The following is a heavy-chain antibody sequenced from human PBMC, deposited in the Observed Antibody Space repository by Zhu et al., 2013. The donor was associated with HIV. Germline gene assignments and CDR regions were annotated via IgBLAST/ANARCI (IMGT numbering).Heavy chain of an antibody. CDR1: GYTFTSYD. Sequence: QVQLVQSGAEVKKPGASVKVSCKASGYTFTSYDIIWVRQATGQGLEWMGWMNPNSGNTGYAQKFQGRVTMTRNTSISTAYMELSSLRSEDTAVYYCARGTGSLRFLEWLSPVYFDYWGQGTLVTVSS. CDR2: MNPNSGNT. CDR3: ARGTGSLRFLEWLSPVYFDY. J-gene: IGHJ4*02. D-gene: IGHD3-3*01. V-gene: IGHV1-8*01.